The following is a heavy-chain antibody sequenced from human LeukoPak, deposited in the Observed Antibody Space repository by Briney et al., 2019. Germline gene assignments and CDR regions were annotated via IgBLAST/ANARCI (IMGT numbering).Heavy chain of an antibody. CDR3: ARGRVLSPRYGSGSYVAYYYYGMDV. CDR1: GGSFSGYY. D-gene: IGHD3-10*01. J-gene: IGHJ6*02. Sequence: SETLSLTCAVYGGSFSGYYWNWIRQPPGKGLEWIGEINHSGSTNYNPSLKNRVTISVDTSKNQFSLKLSSVTAADTAVYYCARGRVLSPRYGSGSYVAYYYYGMDVWGQGTTVTVSS. V-gene: IGHV4-34*01. CDR2: INHSGST.